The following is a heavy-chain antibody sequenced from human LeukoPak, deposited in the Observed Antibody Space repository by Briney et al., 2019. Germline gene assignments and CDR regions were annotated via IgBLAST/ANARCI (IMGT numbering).Heavy chain of an antibody. CDR1: GFTFSSYA. Sequence: QPGGSLRLSCAASGFTFSSYAMSWVRQAPGKGLEWVSTSSNSDGSTYYADSVKGRFTISRDNSENTLYLQMNSLRAEDTAVYYCAKATGYLLWGQGTLVTVSS. CDR2: SSNSDGST. D-gene: IGHD1-14*01. J-gene: IGHJ4*02. CDR3: AKATGYLL. V-gene: IGHV3-23*01.